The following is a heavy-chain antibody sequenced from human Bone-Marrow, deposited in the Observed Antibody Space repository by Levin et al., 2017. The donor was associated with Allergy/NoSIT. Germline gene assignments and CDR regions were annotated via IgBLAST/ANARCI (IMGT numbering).Heavy chain of an antibody. CDR3: TTDHRCSGGNCFDY. D-gene: IGHD2-15*01. V-gene: IGHV3-15*01. J-gene: IGHJ4*02. CDR1: GFSFSNAW. Sequence: GESLKISCAASGFSFSNAWMSWARQAPGKGLEWVGRIKRKSEGGTVDDAAPVKGRFTISRDDSKNTLYLQMNSLKTEDTAVYYCTTDHRCSGGNCFDYWGQGILVTVSS. CDR2: IKRKSEGGTV.